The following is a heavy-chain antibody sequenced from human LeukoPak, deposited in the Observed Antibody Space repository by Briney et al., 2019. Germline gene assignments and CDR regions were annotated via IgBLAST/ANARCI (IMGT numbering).Heavy chain of an antibody. J-gene: IGHJ4*02. Sequence: GGSLRLSCSASGFTFSDYDMNWVRQAPGKGLEWVSSISSSSSYIYYADSVKGRFTISRDNAKNSLYLQMNSLRAEDTAVYYCARVVYSGGFDYWGQGTLVTVSS. CDR2: ISSSSSYI. V-gene: IGHV3-21*01. CDR3: ARVVYSGGFDY. CDR1: GFTFSDYD. D-gene: IGHD2-8*01.